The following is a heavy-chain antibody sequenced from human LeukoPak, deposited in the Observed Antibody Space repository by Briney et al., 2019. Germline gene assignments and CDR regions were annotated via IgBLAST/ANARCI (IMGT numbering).Heavy chain of an antibody. D-gene: IGHD6-6*01. Sequence: PSETPSLTCAVYGGSFSGYYWSWIRQPPEKGLEWIGEINHSGSTNYNPSLKSRVTISVDTSKNQFSLKLSSVTAADTAVYYCARAGQLVFIVDWGQGTLVTVSS. CDR3: ARAGQLVFIVD. CDR1: GGSFSGYY. V-gene: IGHV4-34*01. CDR2: INHSGST. J-gene: IGHJ4*02.